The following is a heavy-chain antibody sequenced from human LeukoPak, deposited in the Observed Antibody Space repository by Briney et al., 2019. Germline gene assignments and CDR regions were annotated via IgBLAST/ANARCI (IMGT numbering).Heavy chain of an antibody. D-gene: IGHD4-11*01. CDR2: ITSNGGST. J-gene: IGHJ4*02. CDR1: GFSFSIFA. V-gene: IGHV3-64*02. Sequence: GGCLRLSCAASGFSFSIFAMHWVRQAPGKRLEYVSAITSNGGSTYYADSVKGRFTISRDNSKNTLYLQMGSLSPEDMAVYYCVRWGYYSNYDYWGQGTLVTVSS. CDR3: VRWGYYSNYDY.